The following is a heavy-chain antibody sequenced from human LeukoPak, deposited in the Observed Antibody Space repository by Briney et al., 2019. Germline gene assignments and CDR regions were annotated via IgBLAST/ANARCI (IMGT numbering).Heavy chain of an antibody. CDR3: ARGQVVPAAWAYYYYGMDV. CDR1: GGSFSGYY. D-gene: IGHD2-2*01. V-gene: IGHV4-34*01. CDR2: INHSGST. Sequence: NASETLSLTCAVYGGSFSGYYWSWIRQPPGKGLEWIGEINHSGSTNYNPSLKSRVTISVDTSKNQFPLKLSSVTAADTAVYYCARGQVVPAAWAYYYYGMDVWGQGTTVTVSS. J-gene: IGHJ6*02.